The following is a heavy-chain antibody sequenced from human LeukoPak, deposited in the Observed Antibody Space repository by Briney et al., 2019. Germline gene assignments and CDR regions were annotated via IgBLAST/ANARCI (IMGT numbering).Heavy chain of an antibody. CDR1: GGSISSYY. Sequence: SETLSLTCTVSGGSISSYYWSWIRQPPGKGLEWIGEINRSGTTKCNPSLKSRVTISVDTSENQFSLKLSSVTAADTAVYYCVKNNWFDPWGQGTLVTVSS. CDR2: INRSGTT. J-gene: IGHJ5*02. CDR3: VKNNWFDP. V-gene: IGHV4-34*01.